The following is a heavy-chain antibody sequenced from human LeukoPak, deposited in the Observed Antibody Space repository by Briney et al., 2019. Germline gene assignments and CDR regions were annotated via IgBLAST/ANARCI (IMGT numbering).Heavy chain of an antibody. J-gene: IGHJ5*02. V-gene: IGHV4-59*11. CDR1: GGSISSHY. CDR3: ARSGSSWANWFDP. D-gene: IGHD6-13*01. CDR2: IYYSGST. Sequence: SETLSLTCTVSGGSISSHYWSWIRQPPGKGLEWIGYIYYSGSTNYNPSLKSRVTISVDTSKNQFPLKLSSVTAADTAVYYCARSGSSWANWFDPWGQGTLVTVSS.